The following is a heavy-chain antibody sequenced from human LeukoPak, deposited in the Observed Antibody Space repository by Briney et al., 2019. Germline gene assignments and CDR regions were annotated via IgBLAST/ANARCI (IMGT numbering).Heavy chain of an antibody. Sequence: PGESLRLSCEASGVIFSVYSMSWVRQAPGKGLEWVSTISTSSVYKYYADSVKGRFTISRDNAKNSLFLQMNSLRAEDTAMYYCARHDSSGYSPFWYFDRWGRGTLVTVSS. D-gene: IGHD3-22*01. CDR1: GVIFSVYS. CDR2: ISTSSVYK. V-gene: IGHV3-21*01. J-gene: IGHJ2*01. CDR3: ARHDSSGYSPFWYFDR.